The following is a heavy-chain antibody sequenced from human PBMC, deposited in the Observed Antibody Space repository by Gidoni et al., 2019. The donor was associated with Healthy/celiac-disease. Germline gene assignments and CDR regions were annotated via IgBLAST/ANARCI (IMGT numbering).Heavy chain of an antibody. CDR1: GFTFGSSA. D-gene: IGHD6-13*01. CDR2: ISGSGGRP. CDR3: ATGIAAAGRLSG. Sequence: EVQLVESGGGLVQPGGSLRLSCAASGFTFGSSAMSWVRQAPGKGLEWVSAISGSGGRPYYADSATGRFTIPRDNSKNTLYLQMNSLRAEDTAVYYCATGIAAAGRLSGWGQGTLVTVSS. J-gene: IGHJ4*02. V-gene: IGHV3-23*04.